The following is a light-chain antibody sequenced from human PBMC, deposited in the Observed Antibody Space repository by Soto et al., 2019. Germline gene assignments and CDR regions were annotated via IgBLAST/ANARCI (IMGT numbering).Light chain of an antibody. CDR2: VNN. CDR3: QSYDRSLSGTV. V-gene: IGLV1-40*01. CDR1: SSNIGAGYD. Sequence: QSVLTQPPSVSGAPGQRVIISCTGGSSNIGAGYDVHWYQQFPGAAPKLVIYVNNNRPSGVPDRFSGTKSGTSASLAITGLQAEDEADYYCQSYDRSLSGTVFGGGTQLTVL. J-gene: IGLJ2*01.